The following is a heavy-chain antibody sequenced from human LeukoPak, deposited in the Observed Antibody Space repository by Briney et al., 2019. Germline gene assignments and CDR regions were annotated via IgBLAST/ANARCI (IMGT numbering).Heavy chain of an antibody. CDR3: ARDVEGGTFDI. V-gene: IGHV3-7*05. D-gene: IGHD3-16*01. J-gene: IGHJ3*02. Sequence: GGSLRLSCAGSGFTFSNAWMNWVRQAPGRGLEWVANIDQSGGRNNYVGSVKGRFTISRDNAKNSLFLEMSSLRADDTAVYFCARDVEGGTFDIWGQGTTATVSS. CDR1: GFTFSNAW. CDR2: IDQSGGRN.